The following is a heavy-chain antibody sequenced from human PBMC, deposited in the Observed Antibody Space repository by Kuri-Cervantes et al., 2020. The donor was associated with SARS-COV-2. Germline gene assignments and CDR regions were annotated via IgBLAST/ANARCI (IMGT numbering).Heavy chain of an antibody. Sequence: SETLSLTCAVYGGSFSGYYWSWIRQPPGKGLEWIGEINHSGSTNYNPSLKSRVTISVDTSKNQFSLKLSSVTAADTAVYYCARIRYYYDSSGQPGGYFQHWGQGTLVTVSS. V-gene: IGHV4-34*01. CDR2: INHSGST. CDR1: GGSFSGYY. D-gene: IGHD3-22*01. J-gene: IGHJ1*01. CDR3: ARIRYYYDSSGQPGGYFQH.